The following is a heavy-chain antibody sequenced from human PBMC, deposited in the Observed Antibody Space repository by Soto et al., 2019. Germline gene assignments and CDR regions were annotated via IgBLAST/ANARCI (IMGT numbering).Heavy chain of an antibody. CDR3: ARIHWAQSSLDY. CDR1: GCSIDSGAFS. CDR2: VTHSGTA. Sequence: LSVPCTVSGCSIDSGAFSLSWIRQPPGKGLEWIGYVTHSGTAYSIPSLNGRLTLSVDSSQTQFSLKLTSVTAADSAFYYCARIHWAQSSLDYWGRGILVTVSS. J-gene: IGHJ4*02. D-gene: IGHD6-19*01. V-gene: IGHV4-30-2*01.